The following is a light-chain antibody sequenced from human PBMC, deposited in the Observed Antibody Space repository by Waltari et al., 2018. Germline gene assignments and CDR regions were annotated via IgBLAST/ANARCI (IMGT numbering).Light chain of an antibody. CDR1: SSTIGSNT. CDR2: SNN. CDR3: AAWDDSLNGYV. J-gene: IGLJ1*01. V-gene: IGLV1-44*01. Sequence: QSVLTQPPSASGTPGQRVTIPCSGSSSTIGSNTVNWYQQLPGTAPKLLIYSNNQRPSGVPDRFSGSKSGTSASLAISGLQSEDEADYYCAAWDDSLNGYVFGTGTKVTVL.